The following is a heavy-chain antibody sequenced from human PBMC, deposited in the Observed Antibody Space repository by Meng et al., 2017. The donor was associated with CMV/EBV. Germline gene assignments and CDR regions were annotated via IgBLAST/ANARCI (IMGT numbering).Heavy chain of an antibody. D-gene: IGHD6-6*01. V-gene: IGHV6-1*01. CDR3: AREFLVGWPLIDY. J-gene: IGHJ4*02. CDR2: TYYRSKWYN. CDR1: GDSVSSNSAA. Sequence: SCAISGDSVSSNSAAWNWIRQSPSSGLEWLGRTYYRSKWYNDYAVSVKSRITINPDTSKNQFSLQLNSVTPEYTAVYYCAREFLVGWPLIDYWGQGTLVTVSS.